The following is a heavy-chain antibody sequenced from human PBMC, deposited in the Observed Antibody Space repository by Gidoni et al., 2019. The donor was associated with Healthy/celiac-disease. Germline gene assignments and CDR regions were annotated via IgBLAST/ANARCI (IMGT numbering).Heavy chain of an antibody. V-gene: IGHV2-5*01. J-gene: IGHJ4*02. CDR3: AHSCADYPFDY. CDR1: GFSLSTSGVG. Sequence: QITVKESGPTLVKPTQTLTLTCPFSGFSLSTSGVGVGWIRQPPGKALEWLALIYWNDDKRYRPSLKSRLTITKDTSKNQVVLTSTNMDPVDTATYYCAHSCADYPFDYWGQGTLVTVSS. D-gene: IGHD4-17*01. CDR2: IYWNDDK.